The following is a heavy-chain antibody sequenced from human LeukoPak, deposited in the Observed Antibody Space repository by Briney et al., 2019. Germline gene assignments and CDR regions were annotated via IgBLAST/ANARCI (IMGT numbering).Heavy chain of an antibody. CDR3: ARLSTGYSSGWYLRPFDY. J-gene: IGHJ4*02. Sequence: GESLKISCKGSGYSFTSYWISWVRQMPGKGLEWMGRIDPSDSYTNYSPSFQGYVTISADKSISTAYLQWSSLKASDTAMYYCARLSTGYSSGWYLRPFDYWGQGTLVTVSS. V-gene: IGHV5-10-1*01. CDR1: GYSFTSYW. D-gene: IGHD6-19*01. CDR2: IDPSDSYT.